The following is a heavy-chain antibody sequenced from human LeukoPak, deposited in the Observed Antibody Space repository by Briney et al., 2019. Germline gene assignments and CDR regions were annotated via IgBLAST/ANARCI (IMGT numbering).Heavy chain of an antibody. CDR1: GFTFSNYW. V-gene: IGHV3-74*01. CDR3: ARDSVSLSSLRIVGAKVFDY. D-gene: IGHD1-26*01. Sequence: GGSLRLSCAASGFTFSNYWMHWVRLAPGKGLVWVSRINSDGSSRNYADSVKGRFTISRDNAKNSLYLQMNSLRAEDTAVYYCARDSVSLSSLRIVGAKVFDYWGQGTLVTVSS. CDR2: INSDGSSR. J-gene: IGHJ4*02.